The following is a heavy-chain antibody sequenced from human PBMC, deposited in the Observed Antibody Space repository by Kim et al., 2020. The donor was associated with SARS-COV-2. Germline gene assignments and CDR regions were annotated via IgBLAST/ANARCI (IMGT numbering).Heavy chain of an antibody. J-gene: IGHJ4*02. CDR2: MKGDGSEE. CDR1: GFTFSDYW. Sequence: GGSLRLSCAASGFTFSDYWMSWVRQAPGKGLEWVANMKGDGSEEEYVDSVKGRFTISRDNAKNSLYLQMYSLRAEDTAVYYCARDWHASSDYWGQGTLVTVSS. V-gene: IGHV3-7*03. CDR3: ARDWHASSDY.